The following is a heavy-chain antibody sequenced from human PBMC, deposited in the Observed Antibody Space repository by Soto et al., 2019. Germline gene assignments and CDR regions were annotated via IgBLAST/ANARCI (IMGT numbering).Heavy chain of an antibody. CDR1: GFTFSSYG. CDR3: ARGCSGGSCYPPSYYYYYGMDV. V-gene: IGHV3-33*01. CDR2: IWYDGSNK. Sequence: QVQLVESGGGVVQPGRSLRLSCAASGFTFSSYGMHWVRQAPGKGLEWVAVIWYDGSNKYYADSVKGRFIISRDNSKNTLYLQMNSLRAEDTAVYYCARGCSGGSCYPPSYYYYYGMDVWGQGTTVTVSS. J-gene: IGHJ6*02. D-gene: IGHD2-15*01.